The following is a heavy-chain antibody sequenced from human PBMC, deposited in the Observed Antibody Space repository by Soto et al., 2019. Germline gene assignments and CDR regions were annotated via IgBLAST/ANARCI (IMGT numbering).Heavy chain of an antibody. Sequence: EVQLLESGGGLVQPGGSLTLSCAASGFTFTNYAMTWVRQAPGKGLEWISLISGSGGSTYYADSVKGRFTISRDNSKNTLHLQINSLTAEDTAVYYCAKREGYGSVDYWGQGTLVTVSS. CDR2: ISGSGGST. J-gene: IGHJ4*02. CDR1: GFTFTNYA. CDR3: AKREGYGSVDY. V-gene: IGHV3-23*01. D-gene: IGHD1-1*01.